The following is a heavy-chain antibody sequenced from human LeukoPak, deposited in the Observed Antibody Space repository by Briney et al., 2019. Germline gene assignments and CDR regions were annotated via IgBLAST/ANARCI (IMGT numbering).Heavy chain of an antibody. CDR3: ARDLYYDSSGYYYRSSAFDI. CDR2: IYTSGST. CDR1: GGSISSYY. J-gene: IGHJ3*02. D-gene: IGHD3-22*01. Sequence: SETLSLTCTVSGGSISSYYWSWIRQPAGKGLEWIGRIYTSGSTNYNPSLKSRVTMSVDTSKNQFSLKLSSVTAADTAVYYCARDLYYDSSGYYYRSSAFDIWGQGTMVTVSS. V-gene: IGHV4-4*07.